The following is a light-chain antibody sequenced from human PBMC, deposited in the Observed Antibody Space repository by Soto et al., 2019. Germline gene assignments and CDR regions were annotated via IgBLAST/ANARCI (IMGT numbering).Light chain of an antibody. J-gene: IGKJ1*01. V-gene: IGKV3-11*01. CDR1: QIVSSY. CDR3: QQRDNWLDGT. CDR2: DAS. Sequence: IVLTQSPATLSLSPGARATLSCRASQIVSSYLAWYQQKPGQAPRLLIYDASNRATGIPARFSGSASGTDFTLTIRSLEPEDFAVYDCQQRDNWLDGTFCQGTKVAIK.